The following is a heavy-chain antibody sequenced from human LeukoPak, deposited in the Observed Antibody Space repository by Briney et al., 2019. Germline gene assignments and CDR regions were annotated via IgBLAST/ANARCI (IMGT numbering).Heavy chain of an antibody. CDR2: IFSSGSV. J-gene: IGHJ4*02. CDR1: GGSISGYY. D-gene: IGHD3-22*01. V-gene: IGHV4-59*08. CDR3: ARHYYDRSDSYSFDY. Sequence: SETLSLTCTVSGGSISGYYWSWIRQPPGKGLEWIGYIFSSGSVNYNPSLKSRVTISEDTSVKQFSLKLSSVTAADTAVYYCARHYYDRSDSYSFDYWGQGTLVTLSS.